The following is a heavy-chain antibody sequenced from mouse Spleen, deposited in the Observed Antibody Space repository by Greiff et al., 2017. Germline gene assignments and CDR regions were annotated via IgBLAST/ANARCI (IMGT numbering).Heavy chain of an antibody. J-gene: IGHJ2*01. V-gene: IGHV5-12*02. D-gene: IGHD2-10*02. Sequence: EVKLVESGGGLVQPGGSLKLSCATSGFTFSDYYMYWVRQTPEKRLEWVAYISNGGGSTYYPDTVKGRFTISRDNAKNTLYLQMSRLKSEDTAMYYCARHSYGNYDYFDYWGQGTTLTVSS. CDR1: GFTFSDYY. CDR3: ARHSYGNYDYFDY. CDR2: ISNGGGST.